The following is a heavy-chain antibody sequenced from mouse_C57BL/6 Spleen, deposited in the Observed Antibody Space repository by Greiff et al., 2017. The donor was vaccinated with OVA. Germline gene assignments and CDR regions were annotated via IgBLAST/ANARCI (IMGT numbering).Heavy chain of an antibody. CDR2: IDPSDSET. D-gene: IGHD2-1*01. Sequence: VQLQQPGAELVRPGSSVKLSCKASGYTFTSYWMHWVKQRPIQGLEWIGNIDPSDSETHYNQKFKDKATLTVDKSSSTAYMQLSSLTSEDSAVYYCARRGVYYGNRYWYFDVWGTGTTVTVSS. CDR1: GYTFTSYW. J-gene: IGHJ1*03. V-gene: IGHV1-52*01. CDR3: ARRGVYYGNRYWYFDV.